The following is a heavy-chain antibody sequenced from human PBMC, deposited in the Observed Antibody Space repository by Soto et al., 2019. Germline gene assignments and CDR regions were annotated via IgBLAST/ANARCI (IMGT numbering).Heavy chain of an antibody. CDR3: ATKAAFGSSWYLNWFDP. Sequence: ASVKVSCKASGYTFTSYDINWVRQATGQGLEWMGWMNPNSGNTGYAQKFQGRVTMTRNTSISTAYMELSSLRSEDTAVYYCATKAAFGSSWYLNWFDPWGQGTLVTVSS. V-gene: IGHV1-8*01. CDR2: MNPNSGNT. J-gene: IGHJ5*02. CDR1: GYTFTSYD. D-gene: IGHD6-13*01.